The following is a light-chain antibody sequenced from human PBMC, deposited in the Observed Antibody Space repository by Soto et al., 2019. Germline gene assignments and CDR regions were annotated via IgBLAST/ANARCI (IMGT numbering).Light chain of an antibody. CDR2: YDR. V-gene: IGLV3-21*04. CDR3: QLWDGGSGHRV. CDR1: NIGSKS. J-gene: IGLJ2*01. Sequence: SYELTQPPSVSVAPGKEARITCGGNNIGSKSVHWYQQKPGQAPLLVIYYDRDRPSGIPERFSGSNSGNTATLTISRVEAGDEADYYCQLWDGGSGHRVFGGGTKLTVL.